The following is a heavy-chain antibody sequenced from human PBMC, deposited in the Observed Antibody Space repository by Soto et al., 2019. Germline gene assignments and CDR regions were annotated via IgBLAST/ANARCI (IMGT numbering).Heavy chain of an antibody. V-gene: IGHV4-34*01. D-gene: IGHD2-21*01. Sequence: SETLSLTCAAYGGSFSGYYWSWIRQPPGKGLEWIGEINHSGSTKYNPSLKSRVTISVDTTKNKFALKLSSVTAAYTAVYYCAKLCGGFDPWGQGTLVTVSS. CDR2: INHSGST. CDR3: AKLCGGFDP. J-gene: IGHJ5*02. CDR1: GGSFSGYY.